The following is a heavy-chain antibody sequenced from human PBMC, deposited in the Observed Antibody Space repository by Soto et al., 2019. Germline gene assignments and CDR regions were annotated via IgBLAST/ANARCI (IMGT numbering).Heavy chain of an antibody. CDR1: GFTFRSYN. D-gene: IGHD5-12*01. V-gene: IGHV3-48*02. J-gene: IGHJ4*01. Sequence: GGSLRLSCAASGFTFRSYNMNWVRQAPGKGLDWVSYISRSSSTIYYADSVKGRFTISRDNAKNSLYLQMNSLRDDDTAMYYCARGGTIAVTTIGDYWGQGTLVTVSS. CDR2: ISRSSSTI. CDR3: ARGGTIAVTTIGDY.